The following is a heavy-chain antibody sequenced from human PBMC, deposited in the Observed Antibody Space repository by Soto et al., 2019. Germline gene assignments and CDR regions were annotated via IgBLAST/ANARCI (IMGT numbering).Heavy chain of an antibody. CDR2: IKQDGSEK. V-gene: IGHV3-7*03. CDR3: ARDFGGCSSTSCYSGAFDI. J-gene: IGHJ3*02. Sequence: GGSLRLSCAASGFTFSSYWMRWVRQAPGKGLEWVANIKQDGSEKYYVDSVKGRFTISRDNAENSLYLQMNSLRAEDTAVYYCARDFGGCSSTSCYSGAFDIWGQGTMVTVSS. CDR1: GFTFSSYW. D-gene: IGHD2-2*01.